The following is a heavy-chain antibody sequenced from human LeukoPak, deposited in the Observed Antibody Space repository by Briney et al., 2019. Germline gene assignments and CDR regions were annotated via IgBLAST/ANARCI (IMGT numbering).Heavy chain of an antibody. J-gene: IGHJ4*02. CDR2: ISSSSSYI. CDR1: GFTLDDYG. CDR3: ARSDCSTSCLVDY. D-gene: IGHD2-2*01. Sequence: PGGSLRLSCAASGFTLDDYGMTWVRQAPGKGLEWVSSISSSSSYIYYADSVKGRFTISRDNAKNPLYLQMNSLRAEDTAVYYCARSDCSTSCLVDYWGQGTLVTVSS. V-gene: IGHV3-21*01.